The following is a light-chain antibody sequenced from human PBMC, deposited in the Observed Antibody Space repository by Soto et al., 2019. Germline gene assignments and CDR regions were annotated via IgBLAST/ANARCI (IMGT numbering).Light chain of an antibody. J-gene: IGKJ1*01. CDR1: HSVSIL. CDR3: QQYAGSPPWT. CDR2: GAS. Sequence: EIVLTQSPSTLSVSPWERSTLSCMASHSVSILLAWYQQKPGQAPRLLIYGASSRATGIPDRFSGSGSGTDFTLTISRLEPEDFAVYYCQQYAGSPPWTFGQGTKVDI. V-gene: IGKV3-20*01.